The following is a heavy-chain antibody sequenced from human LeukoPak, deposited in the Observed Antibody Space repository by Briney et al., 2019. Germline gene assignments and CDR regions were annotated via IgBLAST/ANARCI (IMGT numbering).Heavy chain of an antibody. CDR2: IYYSGST. Sequence: SETLSLTCTVSGGSVSSYYWGWIRQPPGKGLEWIGYIYYSGSTNYNPSLKSRVTISVDTSKNQFSLKLSSVTAADTAVYYCARIAFMVRGVRRSNWFDPWGQGTLVTVSS. J-gene: IGHJ5*02. CDR3: ARIAFMVRGVRRSNWFDP. CDR1: GGSVSSYY. V-gene: IGHV4-59*02. D-gene: IGHD3-10*01.